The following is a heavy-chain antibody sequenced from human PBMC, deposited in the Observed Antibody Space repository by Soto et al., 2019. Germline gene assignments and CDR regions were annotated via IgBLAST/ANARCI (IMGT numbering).Heavy chain of an antibody. J-gene: IGHJ4*02. V-gene: IGHV4-39*01. CDR2: IYYSGST. CDR1: GGSISSSIFY. D-gene: IGHD6-19*01. Sequence: PLETLSLTCTVSGGSISSSIFYWGWIRQPPGKGLEWIGSIYYSGSTYYNPSLKSRVTISVDTSKNQFPLKLSSVPAADTAVYYCARPSSSGRPFDYWGQGTLVTVSS. CDR3: ARPSSSGRPFDY.